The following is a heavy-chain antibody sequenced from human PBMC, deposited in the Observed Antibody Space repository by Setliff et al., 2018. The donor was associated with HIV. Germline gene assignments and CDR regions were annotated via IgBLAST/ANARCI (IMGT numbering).Heavy chain of an antibody. CDR2: FYHGGST. CDR3: VKAHGGRGGGAWFDP. D-gene: IGHD2-15*01. CDR1: GGSISSYY. V-gene: IGHV4-59*04. Sequence: SETLSLTCIVSGGSISSYYWSWIRPPPGKGLEWIGSFYHGGSTLYNPSLRSRVTISVDTSKNHFSLILTSVTAADKAVYYCVKAHGGRGGGAWFDPWGQGTPVTVSS. J-gene: IGHJ5*02.